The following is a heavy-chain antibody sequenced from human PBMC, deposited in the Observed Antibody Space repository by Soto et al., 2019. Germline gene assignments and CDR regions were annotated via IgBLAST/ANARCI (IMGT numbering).Heavy chain of an antibody. J-gene: IGHJ3*02. CDR3: TTDIPPPYDFWSGYYTGRAFDI. CDR2: IKSKTDGGTT. Sequence: EVQLVESGGGLVKPGGSLRLSCAASGFTFSNAWMSWVRQAPGKGLEWVGRIKSKTDGGTTDYAAPVKGRFTISRDDSQNTLYLQMNSLKTEDTAVYYCTTDIPPPYDFWSGYYTGRAFDIWGQGTMVTVSS. CDR1: GFTFSNAW. D-gene: IGHD3-3*01. V-gene: IGHV3-15*01.